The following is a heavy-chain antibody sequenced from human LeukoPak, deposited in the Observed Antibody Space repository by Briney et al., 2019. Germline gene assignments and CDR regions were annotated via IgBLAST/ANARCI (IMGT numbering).Heavy chain of an antibody. D-gene: IGHD5-24*01. CDR1: GGTFSSYA. CDR2: IIPIFGTA. V-gene: IGHV1-69*06. Sequence: GSSVKVSCKASGGTFSSYAISWVRQAPGQGLEWMGGIIPIFGTANYAQKFQGRVTITADKSTSTAYMELSSLRSEDTAVYYCARDRDGYNLFQHWGQGTLVTVSS. CDR3: ARDRDGYNLFQH. J-gene: IGHJ1*01.